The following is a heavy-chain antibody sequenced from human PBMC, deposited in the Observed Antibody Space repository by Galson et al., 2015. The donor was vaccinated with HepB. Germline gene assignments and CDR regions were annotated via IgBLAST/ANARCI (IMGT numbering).Heavy chain of an antibody. CDR3: ARVGTGAGDFDY. Sequence: QSGAEVKKPGDSLRISCEGSGYSFTSYWISWVRQVPGKGLEWMGRIDPSDSYTNYSPSFQGHVTISADKSISTAYLQWSSLKASDTAMYYCARVGTGAGDFDYWGQGTLVTVSS. CDR1: GYSFTSYW. D-gene: IGHD6-19*01. CDR2: IDPSDSYT. V-gene: IGHV5-10-1*01. J-gene: IGHJ4*02.